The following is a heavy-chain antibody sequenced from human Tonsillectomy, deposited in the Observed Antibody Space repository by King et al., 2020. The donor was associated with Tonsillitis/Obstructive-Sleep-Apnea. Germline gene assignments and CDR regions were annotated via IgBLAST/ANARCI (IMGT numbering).Heavy chain of an antibody. CDR2: INPSGGST. CDR3: ATAGHDTSGMGYFYHTMDV. V-gene: IGHV1-46*01. J-gene: IGHJ6*03. CDR1: GYTFTSYC. Sequence: QLVQSGAEVKKPGASVKVSCKASGYTFTSYCMHWVRQAPGQGLQWMGIINPSGGSTTYAQEFQGRVTMTSDTSTSTLYMELSSLRSEDTAVFYCATAGHDTSGMGYFYHTMDVWGKGTTVTVSS. D-gene: IGHD3-22*01.